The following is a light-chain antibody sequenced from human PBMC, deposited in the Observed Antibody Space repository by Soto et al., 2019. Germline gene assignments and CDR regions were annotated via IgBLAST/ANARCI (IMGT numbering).Light chain of an antibody. CDR1: QSVSSSY. V-gene: IGKV3-20*01. J-gene: IGKJ5*01. CDR2: GAS. Sequence: EIVLTQSPGTLSLSPGERATLSCRASQSVSSSYLAWYQQKPGQAPRLLIYGASSMATGIPDRFSGSGSGTDFTLTISRLEPEDFAVYYCQQYDSSPNTFGQGTRLEIK. CDR3: QQYDSSPNT.